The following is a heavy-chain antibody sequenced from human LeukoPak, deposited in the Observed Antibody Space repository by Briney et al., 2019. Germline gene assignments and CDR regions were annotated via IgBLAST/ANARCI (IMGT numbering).Heavy chain of an antibody. J-gene: IGHJ4*02. Sequence: SETLSLTCTVSGGSITSHYWSWIRQPPGKGLEWIGYFYYSGSTNYNPSLESRVTISVDTSRAHFYLELSSVTAADTAVYYCARSGGRDGYNFGYWGPGTLVTVSS. V-gene: IGHV4-59*08. CDR3: ARSGGRDGYNFGY. CDR2: FYYSGST. CDR1: GGSITSHY. D-gene: IGHD5-24*01.